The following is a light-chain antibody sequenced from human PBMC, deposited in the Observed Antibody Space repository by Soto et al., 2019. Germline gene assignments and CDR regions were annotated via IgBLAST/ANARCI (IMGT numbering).Light chain of an antibody. J-gene: IGLJ3*02. CDR2: ANN. V-gene: IGLV1-40*01. Sequence: QSVLTQPPSVSGAPGQRVTISCTGSSSNIGAGYDVHWYQQLPGTAPKLLIYANNNRPSGVPDRFSGSKSGTSASLAITGLQAEDEADYYYQSYDSSLLNWVFGGGTKLTVL. CDR3: QSYDSSLLNWV. CDR1: SSNIGAGYD.